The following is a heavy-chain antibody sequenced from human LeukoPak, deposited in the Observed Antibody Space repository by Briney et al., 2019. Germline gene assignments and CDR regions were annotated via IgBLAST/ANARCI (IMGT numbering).Heavy chain of an antibody. CDR1: GFTFSSYW. CDR2: IKQDGSEK. V-gene: IGHV3-7*01. J-gene: IGHJ3*02. CDR3: ARGYGGGITIFGVVPDPHAFDI. D-gene: IGHD3-3*01. Sequence: GGSLRLSCAASGFTFSSYWMSWVRQAPGKGLEWVANIKQDGSEKYYVDSVKGRFTISRDNAKNSLYLQMNSLRAEDTAVYYCARGYGGGITIFGVVPDPHAFDIWGQGTMVTVSS.